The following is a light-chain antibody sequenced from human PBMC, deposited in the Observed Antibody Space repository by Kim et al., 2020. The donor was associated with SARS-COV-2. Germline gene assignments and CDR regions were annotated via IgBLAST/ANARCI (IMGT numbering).Light chain of an antibody. V-gene: IGKV3-20*01. CDR3: QQYGSSAMYT. J-gene: IGKJ2*01. CDR1: QSVSSSY. Sequence: SPGERAPLACRASQSVSSSYLAWYQQKPGQAPRLLIYGASSRATGIPDRFSGSGSGTDFTLTISRLEPEDFAVYYCQQYGSSAMYTFGQGTKLEIK. CDR2: GAS.